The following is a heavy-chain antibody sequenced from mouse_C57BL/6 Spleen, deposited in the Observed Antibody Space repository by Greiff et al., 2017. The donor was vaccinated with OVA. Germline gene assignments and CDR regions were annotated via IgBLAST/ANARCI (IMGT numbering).Heavy chain of an antibody. CDR2: IRSKSNNYAT. CDR1: GFSFNTYA. V-gene: IGHV10-1*01. CDR3: VRHDDGYPFAY. J-gene: IGHJ3*01. D-gene: IGHD2-3*01. Sequence: EVNVVESGGGLVQPKGSLKLSCAASGFSFNTYAMNWVRQAPGKGLEWVARIRSKSNNYATYYADSVKDRFTISRDDSESMLYLQMHNLKTEDTAMYYCVRHDDGYPFAYWGQGTLVTVSA.